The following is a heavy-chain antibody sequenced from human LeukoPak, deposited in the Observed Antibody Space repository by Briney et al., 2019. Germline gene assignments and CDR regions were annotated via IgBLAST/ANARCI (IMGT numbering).Heavy chain of an antibody. D-gene: IGHD3-3*01. CDR3: ARGPIYDFWSGSDDGFDI. CDR1: GGSISSGSYY. CDR2: IYTSGST. J-gene: IGHJ3*02. V-gene: IGHV4-61*02. Sequence: SETLSLTCTVSGGSISSGSYYWSWTRQPAGKGLEWIGRIYTSGSTNYNPSLKSRVTISVDTSKNQFSLKLSSVTAADTAVYYCARGPIYDFWSGSDDGFDIWAQGTMVTVSP.